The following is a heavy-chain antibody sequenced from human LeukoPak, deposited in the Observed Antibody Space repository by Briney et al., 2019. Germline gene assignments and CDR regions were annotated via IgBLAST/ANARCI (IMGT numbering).Heavy chain of an antibody. D-gene: IGHD5-24*01. CDR1: GDSISTYY. J-gene: IGHJ4*02. V-gene: IGHV4-59*01. CDR3: ARAGGDGYNSRYYFDY. Sequence: TSETLSLTCTVSGDSISTYYWSWIRQPPGKGLEWIAYIDYRGSTTYNPSLRSRVTISVDTSRNQFSLKLYSVTAADTAVYYCARAGGDGYNSRYYFDYWGQGTLVTGSS. CDR2: IDYRGST.